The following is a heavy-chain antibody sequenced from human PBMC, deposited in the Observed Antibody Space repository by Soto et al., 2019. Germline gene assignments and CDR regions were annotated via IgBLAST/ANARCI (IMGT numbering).Heavy chain of an antibody. V-gene: IGHV1-69*01. CDR3: ARERDSSGYYHQYYYGMDV. CDR2: IIPIFGTA. CDR1: GGTFSSNA. Sequence: QVQLVQSGAEVKKPGSSVKVSCKASGGTFSSNAISWVRQAPGQGLEWMGGIIPIFGTAYYAQKFQGRGTITADESTSTSYMELSSLRSEDTAVYYCARERDSSGYYHQYYYGMDVWGQGTTVTVSS. J-gene: IGHJ6*02. D-gene: IGHD3-22*01.